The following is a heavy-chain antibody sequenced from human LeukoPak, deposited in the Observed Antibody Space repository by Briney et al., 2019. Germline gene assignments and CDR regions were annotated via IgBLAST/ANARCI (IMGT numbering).Heavy chain of an antibody. CDR2: ISGSGGST. Sequence: GGTLRLSCAASGFTFSSYGMSWVRQAPGKGLEWVSAISGSGGSTYYADSVKGRFTISRDNSKNTLYLQMNSLRAEDTAVYYCANRGYSGYDPNDYWGQGTLVTVSS. CDR3: ANRGYSGYDPNDY. V-gene: IGHV3-23*01. J-gene: IGHJ4*02. CDR1: GFTFSSYG. D-gene: IGHD5-12*01.